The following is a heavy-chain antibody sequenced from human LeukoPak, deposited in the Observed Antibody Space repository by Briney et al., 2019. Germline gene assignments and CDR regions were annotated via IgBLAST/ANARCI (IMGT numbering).Heavy chain of an antibody. CDR2: INPSGGST. V-gene: IGHV1-46*01. D-gene: IGHD5-24*01. Sequence: ASVKVSCKASGYTFTSYYMHWVRQAPGQGLEWMGIINPSGGSTSYAQKFQGRVTMTRDTSASTVYMELSSLRSEDTAVYYCARGRHGYNYRLGFDYWGQGTLVTVSS. CDR3: ARGRHGYNYRLGFDY. J-gene: IGHJ4*02. CDR1: GYTFTSYY.